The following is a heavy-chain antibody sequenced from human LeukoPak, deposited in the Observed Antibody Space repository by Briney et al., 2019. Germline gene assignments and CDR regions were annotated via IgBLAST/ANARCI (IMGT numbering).Heavy chain of an antibody. D-gene: IGHD2-2*01. Sequence: GGSLRLSCTASGFTFGDYAMSWVRQGPGKGLKWVGFIRSKAYGGTTEYAASVKGRFTISRDDSKSIAYLQMNSLKTEDTAVYYCTRARYCSSTSCYHFDYWGQGTLVTVSS. CDR1: GFTFGDYA. J-gene: IGHJ4*02. CDR3: TRARYCSSTSCYHFDY. V-gene: IGHV3-49*04. CDR2: IRSKAYGGTT.